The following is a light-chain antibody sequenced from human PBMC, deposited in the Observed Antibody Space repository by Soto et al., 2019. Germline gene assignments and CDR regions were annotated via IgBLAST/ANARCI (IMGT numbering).Light chain of an antibody. V-gene: IGKV3-11*01. J-gene: IGKJ4*01. CDR3: QQRINWPLT. CDR1: QSVTTF. Sequence: EIVLTQSPVTLSLSPGERATLSCRASQSVTTFLAWYQQNPGQAPRLLIYDVSNRATGIPARFSGSGSGTDFTLTIRSLEPEDFAVYYCQQRINWPLTFGGGTKVEIK. CDR2: DVS.